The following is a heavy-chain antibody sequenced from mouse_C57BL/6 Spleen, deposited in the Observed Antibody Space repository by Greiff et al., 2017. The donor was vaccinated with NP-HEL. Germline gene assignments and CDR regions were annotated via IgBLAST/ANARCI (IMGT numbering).Heavy chain of an antibody. CDR1: FYSFSSSW. Sequence: VQLPHPLPSLFHPFSSFNISFKSSFYSFSSSWINWVNQRPGKGLEWIGRIYPGDGDTNYNGKFKGKATLTADKSSSTAYMQLSSLTSEDSAVYFCARHSYSNGDYAMDYWGQGTSVTVSS. J-gene: IGHJ4*01. CDR3: ARHSYSNGDYAMDY. D-gene: IGHD2-5*01. V-gene: IGHV1-82*01. CDR2: IYPGDGDT.